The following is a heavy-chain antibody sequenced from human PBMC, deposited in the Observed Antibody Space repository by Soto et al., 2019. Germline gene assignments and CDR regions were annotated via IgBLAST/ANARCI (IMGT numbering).Heavy chain of an antibody. Sequence: GGSLRLSCAASGFTFSSYAMSWVRQAPGKGLEWVSAISGSGGSTYYADSVKGRFTISRDNSKNTLYLQMNSLRAEDTAVYYCAKAKNPRGHCSGGSCYFDYWGQGTLVTVSS. D-gene: IGHD2-15*01. CDR3: AKAKNPRGHCSGGSCYFDY. J-gene: IGHJ4*02. CDR2: ISGSGGST. V-gene: IGHV3-23*01. CDR1: GFTFSSYA.